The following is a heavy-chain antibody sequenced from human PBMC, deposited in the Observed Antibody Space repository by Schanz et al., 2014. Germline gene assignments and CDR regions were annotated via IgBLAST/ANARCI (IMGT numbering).Heavy chain of an antibody. CDR3: VSQTGSTNY. CDR1: GFPFSDYF. CDR2: IGNGGVTI. D-gene: IGHD6-13*01. J-gene: IGHJ4*02. Sequence: QVQLVDSGGGLVKPGGSLRLSCTASGFPFSDYFMAWIRQPPGRGLEWVSYIGNGGVTIYYADSVKGRFTISRDNSKNTLYLQMSSLTTEDTAVYFCVSQTGSTNYWGQGTLVTVSS. V-gene: IGHV3-11*04.